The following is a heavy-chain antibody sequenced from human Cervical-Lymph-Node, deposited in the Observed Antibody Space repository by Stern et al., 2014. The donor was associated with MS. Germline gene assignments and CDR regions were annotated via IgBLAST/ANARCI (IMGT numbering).Heavy chain of an antibody. CDR3: ARHVQGFDY. Sequence: VQLVESGAEVKKPGESLKISCKLSGYSFTIYYIAWVRQMPGKGLDGLAVIFPYDSDPTDSPSFQGQVTISTDKSITTACLQWSSLRASDTAMYYCARHVQGFDYWGQGTLVTVSS. J-gene: IGHJ4*02. V-gene: IGHV5-51*01. CDR2: IFPYDSDP. CDR1: GYSFTIYY.